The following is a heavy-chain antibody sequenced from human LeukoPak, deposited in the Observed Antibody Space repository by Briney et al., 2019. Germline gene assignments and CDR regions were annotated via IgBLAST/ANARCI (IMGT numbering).Heavy chain of an antibody. CDR1: GYTFTGHD. Sequence: ASVKVSCKASGYTFTGHDINWVRQATGQGLEWMGWLNPNSGDTGYAQKFQGRVTMTRNTSISTAYMELSSLRSEDTAVYSCARKSNIGTHHPLFDYWGQGTLVTVSS. J-gene: IGHJ4*02. D-gene: IGHD2/OR15-2a*01. V-gene: IGHV1-8*01. CDR3: ARKSNIGTHHPLFDY. CDR2: LNPNSGDT.